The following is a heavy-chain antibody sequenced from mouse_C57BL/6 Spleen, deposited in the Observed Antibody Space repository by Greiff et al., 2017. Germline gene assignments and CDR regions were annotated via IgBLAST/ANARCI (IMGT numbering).Heavy chain of an antibody. D-gene: IGHD2-2*01. CDR1: GYTFTSYW. CDR3: ARATMVTTEKYAMDY. Sequence: VQLQQPGAELVLPGASVKLSCKASGYTFTSYWMPWVKQRPGQGLEWIGDIDPSDSYTNYNQKFKGKSTLTVDKSSSTAYMQLSSLTSEDSAVYYCARATMVTTEKYAMDYWGQGTSVTVSS. J-gene: IGHJ4*01. CDR2: IDPSDSYT. V-gene: IGHV1-69*01.